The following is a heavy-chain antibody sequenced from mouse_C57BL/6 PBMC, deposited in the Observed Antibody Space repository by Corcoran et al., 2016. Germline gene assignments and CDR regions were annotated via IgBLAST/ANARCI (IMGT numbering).Heavy chain of an antibody. V-gene: IGHV1-81*01. D-gene: IGHD6-1*01. CDR1: GYTFTSYG. J-gene: IGHJ4*01. CDR3: ARRLPDSMDY. Sequence: QVQLQQSGVELARPGASVKLSCKASGYTFTSYGISWVKQRTGQGLEWIGEIYLGSGNTYYNEKFKGKATLTADKSSSTAYMELRSLTSEDSAVYFCARRLPDSMDYWGQGTSVTVSS. CDR2: IYLGSGNT.